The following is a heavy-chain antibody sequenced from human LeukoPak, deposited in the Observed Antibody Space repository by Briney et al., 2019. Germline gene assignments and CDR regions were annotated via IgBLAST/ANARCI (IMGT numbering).Heavy chain of an antibody. CDR3: ATRGRAARYYYYYMDV. D-gene: IGHD6-6*01. V-gene: IGHV4-34*01. Sequence: LEWIGEINHSGSTNYNPSLKSRVTISVDTSKNQFSLKLSSVTAADTAVYYCATRGRAARYYYYYMDVWGKGTTVTVSS. CDR2: INHSGST. J-gene: IGHJ6*03.